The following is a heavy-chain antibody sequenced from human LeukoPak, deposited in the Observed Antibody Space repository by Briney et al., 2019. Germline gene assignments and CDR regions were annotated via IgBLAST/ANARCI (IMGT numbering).Heavy chain of an antibody. CDR3: AKELFRSGAGDCYSH. V-gene: IGHV3-23*01. D-gene: IGHD2-21*02. J-gene: IGHJ4*02. Sequence: WVRQAPGKGLEWVSAISGSGGSTYYADSVKGRFTISRDNSKNTLYLQMNSLRAEDTAVYYCAKELFRSGAGDCYSHWGQGTLVTVSS. CDR2: ISGSGGST.